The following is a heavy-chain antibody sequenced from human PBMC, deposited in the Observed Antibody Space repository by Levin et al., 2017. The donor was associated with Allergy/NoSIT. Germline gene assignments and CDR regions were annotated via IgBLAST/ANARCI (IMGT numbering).Heavy chain of an antibody. CDR3: AREGSHGAYYYGSGSAIDVYGMDV. J-gene: IGHJ6*02. CDR2: MNPNSGNT. D-gene: IGHD3-10*01. CDR1: GYTFTSYD. Sequence: ASVKVSCKASGYTFTSYDINWVRQATGQGLEWMGWMNPNSGNTGYAQKFQGRVTMTRNTSISTAYMELSSLRSEDTAVYYCAREGSHGAYYYGSGSAIDVYGMDVWGQGTTVTVSS. V-gene: IGHV1-8*01.